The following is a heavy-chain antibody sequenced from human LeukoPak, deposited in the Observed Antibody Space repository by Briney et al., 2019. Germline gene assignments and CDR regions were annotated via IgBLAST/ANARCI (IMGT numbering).Heavy chain of an antibody. J-gene: IGHJ4*02. CDR3: ARTLESWYAFGF. CDR1: GGSISTSGCY. Sequence: SGTLSLTCTVSGGSISTSGCYWGWIRQPPGKGLEWIGSIYYTGTTYSNPSLKSRVTISVDTSKNRFSLKLSSMTATDTAMYFCARTLESWYAFGFWGQGTLVTVSS. D-gene: IGHD6-13*01. V-gene: IGHV4-39*02. CDR2: IYYTGTT.